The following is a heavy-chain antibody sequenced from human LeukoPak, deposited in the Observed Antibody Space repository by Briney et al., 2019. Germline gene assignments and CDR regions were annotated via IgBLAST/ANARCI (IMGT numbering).Heavy chain of an antibody. CDR2: TIPIFGIA. D-gene: IGHD2-2*01. J-gene: IGHJ6*02. Sequence: PAASVKVSCKASGGTFSSYAISWMRQAPGQGLEWMGRTIPIFGIANYAQKFQGRVTITADKSTSTAYMELSSLRSEDTAVYYCARDFVVVVPAADYYYYGMDVWGQGTTVTVSS. V-gene: IGHV1-69*04. CDR1: GGTFSSYA. CDR3: ARDFVVVVPAADYYYYGMDV.